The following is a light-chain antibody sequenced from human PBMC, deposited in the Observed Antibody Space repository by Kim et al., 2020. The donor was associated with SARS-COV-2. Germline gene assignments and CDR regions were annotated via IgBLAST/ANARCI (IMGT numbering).Light chain of an antibody. Sequence: SSELTQDPAVSVALGQTVRITCQGDSLRTHSASWYQQKPGQAPVLVFFGQNDRPSGIPDRFSGSASGDIASLAITGTQAEDEADYYCSCRDTSDVHVFGPGTKVTV. CDR3: SCRDTSDVHV. V-gene: IGLV3-19*01. J-gene: IGLJ1*01. CDR2: GQN. CDR1: SLRTHS.